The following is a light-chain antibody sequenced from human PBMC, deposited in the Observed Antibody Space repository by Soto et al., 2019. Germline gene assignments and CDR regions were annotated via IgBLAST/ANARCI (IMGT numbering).Light chain of an antibody. CDR2: GAS. V-gene: IGKV3-20*01. CDR3: QQHGSSQT. Sequence: EIVLTQSPGTLPLSPGERAALSCRASQSVSSTYLAWYQQKPGQAPRLLIYGASSRATGIPDRFGGSGSGTDFTLTISRLEPEDFAVYYCQQHGSSQTFGGGTKVEIK. CDR1: QSVSSTY. J-gene: IGKJ4*01.